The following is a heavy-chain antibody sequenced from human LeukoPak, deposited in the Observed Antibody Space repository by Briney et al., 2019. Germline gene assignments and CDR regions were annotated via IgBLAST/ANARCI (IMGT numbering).Heavy chain of an antibody. Sequence: PSQTLSLTCTVSGGSISSGGYYWSWIRQHPGKGLEWIGYIYYSGSTYYSPSLKNRVTISVDTSKNQFSLKLSSVTAADAAVYYCARDLGGYSYFDYWGQGTLVTVSS. J-gene: IGHJ4*02. CDR2: IYYSGST. CDR3: ARDLGGYSYFDY. V-gene: IGHV4-31*03. D-gene: IGHD5-18*01. CDR1: GGSISSGGYY.